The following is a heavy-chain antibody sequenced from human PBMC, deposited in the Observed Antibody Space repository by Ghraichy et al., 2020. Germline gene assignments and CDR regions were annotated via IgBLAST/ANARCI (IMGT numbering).Heavy chain of an antibody. CDR1: GYTFTSYD. V-gene: IGHV1-8*01. CDR3: ARRELPTTRLPDY. CDR2: MNPNSGNT. D-gene: IGHD3-10*01. J-gene: IGHJ4*02. Sequence: ASVKVSCKASGYTFTSYDINWVRQATGQGLEWMGWMNPNSGNTGYAQKFQDRVTMTRNTSINTAYMELSGLGSEDTAVYYCARRELPTTRLPDYWGQGTLDTVSS.